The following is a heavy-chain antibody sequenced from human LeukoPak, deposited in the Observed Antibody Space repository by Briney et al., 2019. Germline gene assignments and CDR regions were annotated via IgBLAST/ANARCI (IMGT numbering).Heavy chain of an antibody. D-gene: IGHD2-2*01. J-gene: IGHJ4*02. CDR1: GYTLTELS. Sequence: ASVKVSCKVSGYTLTELSMHWVRQAPGKGLEWMGGFDPEDGETIYAQKFQGRVTMTEDTSTDTAYMELSSLRSEDTAVYYCARGSPLGYCSSTSCPLGLVFDYWGQGTLVTVSS. CDR3: ARGSPLGYCSSTSCPLGLVFDY. V-gene: IGHV1-24*01. CDR2: FDPEDGET.